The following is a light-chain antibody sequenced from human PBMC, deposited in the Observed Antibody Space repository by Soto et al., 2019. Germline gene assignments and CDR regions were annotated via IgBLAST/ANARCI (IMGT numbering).Light chain of an antibody. V-gene: IGKV3-20*01. CDR1: ESVSDNY. J-gene: IGKJ4*01. CDR2: GAS. CDR3: QQYGSSPLT. Sequence: EIVLTQSPGTLSLSPGERATLSCRASESVSDNYLAWYQQRSGQAPRLVIYGASSRASAVPDRFSGSGSGADFTLTISRLEPEYFALYYCQQYGSSPLTFGGGTKVEIK.